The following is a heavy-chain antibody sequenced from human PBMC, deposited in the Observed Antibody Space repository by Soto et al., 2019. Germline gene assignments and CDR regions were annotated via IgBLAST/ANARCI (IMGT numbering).Heavy chain of an antibody. J-gene: IGHJ2*01. Sequence: GGSLRLSCAASGFTFSSYAMSWVRQAPGKGLEWVSSISGSGGSTYYADSVKGRFTISRDNSKNTLYLQMNSLRAEDTALYYCAKDASSGITSFDLWGRGTLVTVSS. CDR3: AKDASSGITSFDL. D-gene: IGHD3-3*01. V-gene: IGHV3-23*01. CDR2: ISGSGGST. CDR1: GFTFSSYA.